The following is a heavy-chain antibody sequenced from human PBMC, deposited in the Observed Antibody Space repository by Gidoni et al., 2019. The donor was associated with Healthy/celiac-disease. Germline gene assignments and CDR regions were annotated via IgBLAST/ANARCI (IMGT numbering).Heavy chain of an antibody. CDR2: ISSSSSYI. CDR3: ARAGDYGDYVGY. Sequence: VKPGVSLRLSCAASGFTFSSYSMNWVRQAPGTGLEWVSSISSSSSYIYYADSVKCRFTISRDNAKNSLYLQMNSLRAEDTAVYYCARAGDYGDYVGYWGQGTLVTVSS. V-gene: IGHV3-21*01. CDR1: GFTFSSYS. J-gene: IGHJ4*02. D-gene: IGHD4-17*01.